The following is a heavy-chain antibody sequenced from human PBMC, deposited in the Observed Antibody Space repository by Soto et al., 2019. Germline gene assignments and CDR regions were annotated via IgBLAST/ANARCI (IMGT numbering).Heavy chain of an antibody. CDR1: GFTFSSYG. V-gene: IGHV3-30*18. CDR3: AKGERALGYCSSTSCQYSYMDV. D-gene: IGHD2-2*01. CDR2: ISYDGSNK. Sequence: QVQLVESGGGVVQPGRSLRLSCAASGFTFSSYGMHWVRQAPGKGLEWVAVISYDGSNKYFADSVKGRFTISRDNSKNTLYLQMNSLRAEDTAVYYCAKGERALGYCSSTSCQYSYMDVWGQETTVTVSS. J-gene: IGHJ6*02.